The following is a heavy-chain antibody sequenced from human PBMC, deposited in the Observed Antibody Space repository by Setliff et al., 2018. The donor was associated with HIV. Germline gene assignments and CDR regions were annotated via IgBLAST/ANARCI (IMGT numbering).Heavy chain of an antibody. CDR1: GFTFDDYG. CDR3: TRDYRNLGFDL. J-gene: IGHJ2*01. D-gene: IGHD4-4*01. CDR2: INSDGSTT. Sequence: PGGSLRLSCAASGFTFDDYGMSWVRQAPGKGLEWVSGINSDGSTTTYADSVKGRFTISRDNAKNTLYLQMNSLRAEDTAVYYCTRDYRNLGFDLWGRGSLVTVSS. V-gene: IGHV3-74*01.